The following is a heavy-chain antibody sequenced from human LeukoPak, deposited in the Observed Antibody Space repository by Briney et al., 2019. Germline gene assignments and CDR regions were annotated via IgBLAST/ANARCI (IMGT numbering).Heavy chain of an antibody. Sequence: GASVKVSCKASGYTFTSYGISWVRQAPGQGLEWMGWISAYNGNTNYAQKLQGRVTMTTDTSTSTAYMELSRLRSDDTAVYYCARDRGVRFLEWLSRQDYYYMDVWGKGTTVTVSS. V-gene: IGHV1-18*01. CDR2: ISAYNGNT. D-gene: IGHD3-3*01. J-gene: IGHJ6*03. CDR3: ARDRGVRFLEWLSRQDYYYMDV. CDR1: GYTFTSYG.